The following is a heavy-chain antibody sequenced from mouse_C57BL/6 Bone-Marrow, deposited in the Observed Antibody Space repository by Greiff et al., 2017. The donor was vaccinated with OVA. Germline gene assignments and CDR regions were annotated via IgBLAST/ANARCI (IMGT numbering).Heavy chain of an antibody. D-gene: IGHD2-1*01. CDR2: INPYNGGT. J-gene: IGHJ2*01. CDR1: GYTFTDYY. V-gene: IGHV1-19*01. Sequence: VQLQQSGPVLVKPGASVKMSCKASGYTFTDYYMNWVKQSHGKSLEWIGVINPYNGGTSYNQKFKGKATLTVDKSSSTAYMELNSLTSEDSAVYYCVSYGNYDCFDYWGQGTTLTVSS. CDR3: VSYGNYDCFDY.